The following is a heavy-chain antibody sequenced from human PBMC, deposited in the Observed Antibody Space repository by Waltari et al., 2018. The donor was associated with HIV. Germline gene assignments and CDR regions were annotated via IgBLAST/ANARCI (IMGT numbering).Heavy chain of an antibody. CDR1: GGSMSRRDYY. J-gene: IGHJ4*02. CDR2: VYYNGRA. D-gene: IGHD6-19*01. Sequence: QLQLQESGPGLVKPSETLSLTCTVSVSGGSMSRRDYYWSWIRQPPGKRLEWIGSVYYNGRAYYNPSLNSRVAISIDTSKYQFSLIMSSVTAADTAVYYCARVVITAPKSIIAEAGLFDYWGQGTLVTVSS. V-gene: IGHV4-39*01. CDR3: ARVVITAPKSIIAEAGLFDY.